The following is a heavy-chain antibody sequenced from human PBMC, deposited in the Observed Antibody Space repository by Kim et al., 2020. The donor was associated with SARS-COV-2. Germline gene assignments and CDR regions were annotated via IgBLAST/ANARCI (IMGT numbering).Heavy chain of an antibody. CDR3: AREASSYGDPYYFDY. V-gene: IGHV1-18*01. D-gene: IGHD4-17*01. J-gene: IGHJ4*02. Sequence: QKLQGRVTMTTDTSTSTAYMELRSLRSDDTAVYYCAREASSYGDPYYFDYWGQGTLVTVSS.